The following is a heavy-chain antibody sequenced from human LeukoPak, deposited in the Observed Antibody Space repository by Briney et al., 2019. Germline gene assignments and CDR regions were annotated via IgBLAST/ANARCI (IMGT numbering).Heavy chain of an antibody. CDR2: IVVGSGNT. Sequence: SVKVSCKASGFTSTNSAMQWVRQARGQRLEWIGWIVVGSGNTNYAQKFQERVTITRDMSTSTAYMELSSLRSEDTAVYYCAADGGGIHIWGQGTMVTVSS. D-gene: IGHD3-3*01. J-gene: IGHJ3*02. V-gene: IGHV1-58*02. CDR3: AADGGGIHI. CDR1: GFTSTNSA.